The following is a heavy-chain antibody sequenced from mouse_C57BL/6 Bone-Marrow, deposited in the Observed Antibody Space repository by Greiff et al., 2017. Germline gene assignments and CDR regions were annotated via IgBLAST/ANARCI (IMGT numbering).Heavy chain of an antibody. D-gene: IGHD2-4*01. CDR1: GYTFTSYW. CDR2: IYPSDSGT. CDR3: ARGARLSMRLRRAWFAY. Sequence: QVQLQQPGAELVRPGSSVKLSCKASGYTFTSYWMDWVKQRPGQGLEWIGNIYPSDSGTHYTQKFKGKATLTVDKSSSTAYMQLSSLTSEDAAVYYGARGARLSMRLRRAWFAYWGQGTLVTVSA. J-gene: IGHJ3*01. V-gene: IGHV1-61*01.